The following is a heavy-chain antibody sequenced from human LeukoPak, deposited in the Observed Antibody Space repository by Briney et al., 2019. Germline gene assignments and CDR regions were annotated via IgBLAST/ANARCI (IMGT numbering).Heavy chain of an antibody. CDR2: INQDGSEK. J-gene: IGHJ4*02. V-gene: IGHV3-7*01. CDR3: ARDRALYDSRRGYYYTEDDY. D-gene: IGHD3-22*01. Sequence: GGSLRLSCAASGFTFSTYWMSWVRQAPGKGLEWVADINQDGSEKYSVDSVKGRFTISRDNAKRSLYLQMNSLRADDTAVYYCARDRALYDSRRGYYYTEDDYWGQGTLVTVSS. CDR1: GFTFSTYW.